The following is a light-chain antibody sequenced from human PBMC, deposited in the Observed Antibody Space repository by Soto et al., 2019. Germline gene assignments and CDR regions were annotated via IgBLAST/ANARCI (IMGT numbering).Light chain of an antibody. J-gene: IGLJ1*01. CDR1: SSDVGGYNS. CDR2: DVT. Sequence: QSALTQPRSVSGSPGQSVTISCTGASSDVGGYNSVSWYQQHPGKPPNLMIYDVTRRPSGVPDRFSGSKSGNTASLTISGLQAEDEADYYCCSHAGSYTYVFGTGTKLTVL. V-gene: IGLV2-11*01. CDR3: CSHAGSYTYV.